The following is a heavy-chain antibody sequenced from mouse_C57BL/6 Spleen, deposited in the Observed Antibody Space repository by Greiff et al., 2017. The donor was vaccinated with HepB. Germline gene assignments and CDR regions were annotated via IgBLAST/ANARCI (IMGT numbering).Heavy chain of an antibody. J-gene: IGHJ3*01. V-gene: IGHV1-15*01. Sequence: VKLQESGAELVRPGASVTLSCKASGYTFTDYEMHWVKQTPVHGLEWIGAIDPETGGTAYNQKFKGKAILTADKSSSTAYMELRSLTSEDSAVYYRTRMGGSSFAYWGQGTLVTVSA. CDR3: TRMGGSSFAY. D-gene: IGHD1-1*01. CDR1: GYTFTDYE. CDR2: IDPETGGT.